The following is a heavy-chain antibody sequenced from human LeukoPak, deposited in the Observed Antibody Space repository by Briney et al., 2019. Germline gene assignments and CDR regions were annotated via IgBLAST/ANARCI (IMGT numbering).Heavy chain of an antibody. CDR2: IIPIFGTA. CDR3: ARVQYDFWSGYYRSQGQFRFDP. CDR1: GGTFSSYA. D-gene: IGHD3-3*01. Sequence: ASVKVSCKASGGTFSSYAISWVRQAPGQGLEWMGGIIPIFGTANYAQKFQGRVTITADESTSTAYMELSSLRSEDTAVYYCARVQYDFWSGYYRSQGQFRFDPWGQGTLVTVSS. J-gene: IGHJ5*02. V-gene: IGHV1-69*13.